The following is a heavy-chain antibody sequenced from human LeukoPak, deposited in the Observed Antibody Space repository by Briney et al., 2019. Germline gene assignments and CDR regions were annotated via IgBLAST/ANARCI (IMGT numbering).Heavy chain of an antibody. CDR3: AREPTYSSSWHTSCDY. V-gene: IGHV3-21*01. CDR1: GFTFSSYS. Sequence: GGSLRLSCAASGFTFSSYSMNWVRQAPGKGLEWVSSISSSSSYIYYADSVKGRFTISRDNAKNSLYLQMNSLQAEDTAVYYCAREPTYSSSWHTSCDYWGQGTLVTVSS. CDR2: ISSSSSYI. J-gene: IGHJ4*02. D-gene: IGHD6-13*01.